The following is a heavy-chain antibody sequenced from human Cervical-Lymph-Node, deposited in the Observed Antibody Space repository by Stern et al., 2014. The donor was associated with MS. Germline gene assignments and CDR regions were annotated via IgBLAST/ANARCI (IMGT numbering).Heavy chain of an antibody. J-gene: IGHJ4*02. CDR3: ARDGGVTQALGY. CDR2: INPSGGST. CDR1: GYTFTSYY. D-gene: IGHD2-21*02. Sequence: AQLVESGAEVKKPGASVKVSCKASGYTFTSYYMHWVRQAPGQGLAWMGIINPSGGSTSYAQKFQGRVTMTRDTSTSTVYMELSSLRSEDTAVYYCARDGGVTQALGYWGQGTLVTVSS. V-gene: IGHV1-46*03.